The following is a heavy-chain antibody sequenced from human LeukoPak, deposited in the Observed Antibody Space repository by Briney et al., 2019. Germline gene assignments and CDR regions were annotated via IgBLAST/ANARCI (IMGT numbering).Heavy chain of an antibody. CDR2: IIPIFGTA. CDR3: ARATSGYDSWFDP. CDR1: GGTFSSYA. D-gene: IGHD5-12*01. V-gene: IGHV1-69*06. Sequence: GASVKVSCKASGGTFSSYAISWVRQAPGQGLEWMGGIIPIFGTANYAQKFQGRVMITADKSTSTAYMELSSLRSEDTAVYYCARATSGYDSWFDPWGQGTLVTVSS. J-gene: IGHJ5*02.